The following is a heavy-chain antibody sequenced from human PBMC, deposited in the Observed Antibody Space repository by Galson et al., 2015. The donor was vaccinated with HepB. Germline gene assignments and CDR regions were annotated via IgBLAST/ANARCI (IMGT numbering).Heavy chain of an antibody. CDR3: ARDSSSRAFDI. J-gene: IGHJ3*02. CDR2: MNPYSGKT. CDR1: GYTFTSYE. D-gene: IGHD3-22*01. V-gene: IGHV1-8*01. Sequence: SVKVSCKASGYTFTSYEIKWVRQATGQGLEWMGGMNPYSGKTDYARKFQGRVTMTRNTSINTAYMELGSLTSDDMAVYYCARDSSSRAFDIWGQGTMVTVSS.